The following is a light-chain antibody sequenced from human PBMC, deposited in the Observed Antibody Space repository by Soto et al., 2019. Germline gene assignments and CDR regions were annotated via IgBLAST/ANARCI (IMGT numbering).Light chain of an antibody. V-gene: IGLV2-8*01. CDR2: EAT. Sequence: QSALTQHPSASVSPGQSVTISCTGTSSAVGGYKYVYWYQQHPGKAPRLMIYEATKRPSGVPDRFSGSQSGNKATLTVSGLQAEDEADYYCSSYAGSNADYVFGTGTKVTVL. CDR3: SSYAGSNADYV. J-gene: IGLJ1*01. CDR1: SSAVGGYKY.